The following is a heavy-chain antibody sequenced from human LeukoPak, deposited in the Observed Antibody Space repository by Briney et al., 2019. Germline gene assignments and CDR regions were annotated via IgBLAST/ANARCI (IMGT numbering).Heavy chain of an antibody. D-gene: IGHD3-22*01. Sequence: SETLSLTCTVSGGSISSDYWSWIRQPPGKGLEWIGYIYYRGSTNYNPSLKSRVTISVDTSKNQFSLKLSSATAADTAVYYCARLSGYSSGHYYSDYWGQGTLVTVSS. CDR3: ARLSGYSSGHYYSDY. CDR2: IYYRGST. V-gene: IGHV4-59*01. CDR1: GGSISSDY. J-gene: IGHJ4*02.